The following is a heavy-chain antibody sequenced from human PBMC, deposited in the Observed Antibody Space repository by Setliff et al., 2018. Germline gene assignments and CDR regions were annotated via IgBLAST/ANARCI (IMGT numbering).Heavy chain of an antibody. Sequence: PSETLSLTCSVSSGSIGSHYWNWMRQPPGKGLEWIGHVFHTGSTKYNPSLRSRVTISVDTSENYFSLRLTSVTAADTAVYYCARAPPSGPYGDYGPRQYFELWGRGSLVTVSS. V-gene: IGHV4-59*11. CDR1: SGSIGSHY. CDR2: VFHTGST. D-gene: IGHD4-17*01. CDR3: ARAPPSGPYGDYGPRQYFEL. J-gene: IGHJ2*01.